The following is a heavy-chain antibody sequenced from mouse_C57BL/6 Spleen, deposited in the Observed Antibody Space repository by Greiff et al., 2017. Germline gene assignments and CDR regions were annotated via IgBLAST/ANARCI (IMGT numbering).Heavy chain of an antibody. CDR2: IDPSASYT. Sequence: QVQLQQPGAELVMPGASVKLSCKASGYTFTSYWMHWVQQRPGQGLEWIGEIDPSASYTNYNQKFKGKSTLTVDKSSSTSYMQRSSLTSEDAAVYYCARGETGTGFDYWGQGTTLTVAS. CDR1: GYTFTSYW. V-gene: IGHV1-69*01. D-gene: IGHD4-1*01. CDR3: ARGETGTGFDY. J-gene: IGHJ2*01.